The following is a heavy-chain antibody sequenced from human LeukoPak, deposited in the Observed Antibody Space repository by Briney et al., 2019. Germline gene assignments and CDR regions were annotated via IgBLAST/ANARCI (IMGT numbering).Heavy chain of an antibody. CDR3: AELGITMIGGV. J-gene: IGHJ6*04. D-gene: IGHD3-10*02. V-gene: IGHV3-30*02. CDR1: RFTFSTYG. CDR2: IQYDGSNQ. Sequence: GGSLRLSCAASRFTFSTYGMHWVRQAPGKGLEWVAYIQYDGSNQQYADSVKGRFTISRDNAKNSLYLQMNSLRAEDTAVYYCAELGITMIGGVWGKGTTVTISS.